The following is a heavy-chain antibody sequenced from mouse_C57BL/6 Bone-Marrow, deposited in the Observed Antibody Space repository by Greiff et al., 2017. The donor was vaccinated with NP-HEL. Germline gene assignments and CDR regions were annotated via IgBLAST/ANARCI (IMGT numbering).Heavy chain of an antibody. V-gene: IGHV1-19*01. Sequence: VQLQQSGPVLVKPGASVKMSCKASGYTFTDYYMNWVKQSHGRGLEWMGVFNPYNGGTSYNKKFKGKATLTVDKSSSTAYMELNSLTSEDSAVYYCARSEVYGAMDYWGQGTSVTVSS. J-gene: IGHJ4*01. D-gene: IGHD1-1*01. CDR3: ARSEVYGAMDY. CDR1: GYTFTDYY. CDR2: FNPYNGGT.